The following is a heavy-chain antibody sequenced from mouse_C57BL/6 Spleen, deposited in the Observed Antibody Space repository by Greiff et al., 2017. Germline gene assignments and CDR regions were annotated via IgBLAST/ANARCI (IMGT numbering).Heavy chain of an antibody. V-gene: IGHV5-6*01. D-gene: IGHD1-1*01. CDR3: ARQGITTVVAHWYFDV. J-gene: IGHJ1*03. CDR1: GFTFSSYG. CDR2: ISSGGSYT. Sequence: EVKLVESGGDLVKPGGSLKLSCAASGFTFSSYGMSWVRQTPDKRLEWVATISSGGSYTYYPDSVKGRFTIARDNAKNPLYLQMSSLKSEDTAMYYCARQGITTVVAHWYFDVWGTGTTVTVSS.